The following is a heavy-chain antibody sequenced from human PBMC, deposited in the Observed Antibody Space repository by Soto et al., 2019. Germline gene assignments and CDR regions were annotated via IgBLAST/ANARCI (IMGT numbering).Heavy chain of an antibody. CDR2: ISYDGSNK. CDR3: ARDKGLFGVVNYYGMDV. V-gene: IGHV3-30-3*01. Sequence: QVQLVETGGGVVQPGRSLRLSCAASGFTFSSYAMHWVRQAPGKGLEWVAVISYDGSNKYYADSVKGRFTISRDNSKNTLYMQMNSLRAEDTAVYYCARDKGLFGVVNYYGMDVLGQGTPVTVSS. J-gene: IGHJ6*02. D-gene: IGHD3-3*01. CDR1: GFTFSSYA.